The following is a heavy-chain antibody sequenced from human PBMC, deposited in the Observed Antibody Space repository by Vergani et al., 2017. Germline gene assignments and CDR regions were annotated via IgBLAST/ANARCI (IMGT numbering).Heavy chain of an antibody. Sequence: QVQLVQSGAEVKKPGASVKVSCKVSGYTLTELSMHWVRQAPGKGLEWMGWINPNSGGTNYAQKFQGRVTMTRDTSISTAYMELSRLRSDDTAVYYCARGPDIVATKRVWWFDPWGQGTLVTVSS. V-gene: IGHV1-2*02. CDR2: INPNSGGT. CDR1: GYTLTELS. J-gene: IGHJ5*02. D-gene: IGHD5-12*01. CDR3: ARGPDIVATKRVWWFDP.